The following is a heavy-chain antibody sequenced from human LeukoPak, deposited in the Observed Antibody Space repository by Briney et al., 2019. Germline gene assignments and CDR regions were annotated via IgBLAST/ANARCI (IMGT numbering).Heavy chain of an antibody. CDR1: GGSISSGDYY. CDR3: ARGVGYGDYDY. CDR2: IYYSGST. V-gene: IGHV4-30-4*01. D-gene: IGHD4-17*01. J-gene: IGHJ4*02. Sequence: SETLSLTCTVSGGSISSGDYYWSWIRQPPGKGLEWIGYIYYSGSTYYNPPLKSRVTISVDTSKNQFSLKLSSVTAADTAVYYCARGVGYGDYDYWGQGTLVTVSS.